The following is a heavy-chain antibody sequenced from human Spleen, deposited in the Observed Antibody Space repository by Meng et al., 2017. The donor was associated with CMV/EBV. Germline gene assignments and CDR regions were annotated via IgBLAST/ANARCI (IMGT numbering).Heavy chain of an antibody. CDR2: MRDYNGHT. V-gene: IGHV1-18*04. CDR1: SDS. CDR3: ARDKRGPSSSGYYGLHYWFDP. J-gene: IGHJ5*02. Sequence: SDSISWERQDPGQGLGWMGWMRDYNGHTNYTQKYQGKVNMTTDRSTSTAYMELKRLRTDDTAVYYCARDKRGPSSSGYYGLHYWFDPWGQGTLVTVSS. D-gene: IGHD6-13*01.